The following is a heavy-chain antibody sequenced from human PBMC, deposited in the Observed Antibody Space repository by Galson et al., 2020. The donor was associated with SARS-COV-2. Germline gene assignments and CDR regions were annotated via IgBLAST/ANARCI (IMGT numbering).Heavy chain of an antibody. CDR3: ARVTAVLLSYSGVG. J-gene: IGHJ4*02. V-gene: IGHV4-61*01. CDR1: GGSVSSGSYY. D-gene: IGHD1-26*01. CDR2: IYYSGST. Sequence: SETLSLTCTVSGGSVSSGSYYWSWIRQPPGKGLEWIGYIYYSGSTNYNPSLKSRVTISVDTSKNQFSLKLSSVTAADTAVYYCARVTAVLLSYSGVGWGQGTLVTVSS.